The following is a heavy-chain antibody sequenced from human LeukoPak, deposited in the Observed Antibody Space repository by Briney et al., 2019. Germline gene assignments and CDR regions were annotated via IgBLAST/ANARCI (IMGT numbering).Heavy chain of an antibody. V-gene: IGHV3-21*01. D-gene: IGHD3-10*01. CDR3: AKGELLYYYYMDV. J-gene: IGHJ6*03. CDR1: GFTFSDYS. CDR2: ISTSSTYI. Sequence: GGSLRLSCAASGFTFSDYSMHWVRQTPRKGLEWVSSISTSSTYIYYSDSVKGRFTISRDNAKNSLSLQMNSLRAEDTAVYYCAKGELLYYYYMDVWGKGTTVTISS.